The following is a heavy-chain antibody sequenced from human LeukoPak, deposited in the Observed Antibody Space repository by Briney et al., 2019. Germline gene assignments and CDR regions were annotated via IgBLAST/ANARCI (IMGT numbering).Heavy chain of an antibody. V-gene: IGHV3-7*01. CDR2: IKEDESEK. D-gene: IGHD6-13*01. Sequence: GGSLRLSCAASGFTFSNYWMSWVRQAPGNGPEWVANIKEDESEKNYVDSVKGRFTISRDSAKNSLYLQMNSLRAEDTAVYYCARDPIAAAAPGAFDIWGQGTMVTVSS. CDR3: ARDPIAAAAPGAFDI. J-gene: IGHJ3*02. CDR1: GFTFSNYW.